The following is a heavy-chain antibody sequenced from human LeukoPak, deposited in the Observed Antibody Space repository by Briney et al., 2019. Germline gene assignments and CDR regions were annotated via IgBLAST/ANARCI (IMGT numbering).Heavy chain of an antibody. V-gene: IGHV3-74*01. CDR2: INSDGSST. J-gene: IGHJ4*02. D-gene: IGHD6-6*01. CDR3: ARGLYSSSYNDY. Sequence: GGYLRLSCAASGFTFSSYWMHWVRQAPGKGLVWVSRINSDGSSTSYADSVKGRFTISRDNAKNTLYLQMNSLRAEDTAVYYCARGLYSSSYNDYWGQGTLVTVSS. CDR1: GFTFSSYW.